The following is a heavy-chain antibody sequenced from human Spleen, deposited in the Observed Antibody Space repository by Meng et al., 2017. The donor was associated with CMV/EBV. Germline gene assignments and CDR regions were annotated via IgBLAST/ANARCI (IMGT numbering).Heavy chain of an antibody. J-gene: IGHJ4*02. V-gene: IGHV4-39*07. CDR2: IYYSRTT. CDR1: GGSISSSSYY. CDR3: ARGSHYFDS. Sequence: SETLSLTCNVSGGSISSSSYYWGWIRQPPGKGPEWIGNIYYSRTTYNPSLKSRVTISLDTSKNQFSLKLTSVTAADTAVYYCARGSHYFDSWGQGTLVTVSS.